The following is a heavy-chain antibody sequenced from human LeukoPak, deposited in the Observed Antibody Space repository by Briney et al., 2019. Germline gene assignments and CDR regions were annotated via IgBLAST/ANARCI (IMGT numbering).Heavy chain of an antibody. Sequence: SETLSLTCTVSGGSISSSSYYWGWIRQPPGKGLEWIGSIYYSGSTYYNPSLKSRVTISVDTSKNQFSLKLSSVTAADTAVYYCASLLNFMFPFDYWGQGTLVTVSS. CDR3: ASLLNFMFPFDY. V-gene: IGHV4-39*01. CDR1: GGSISSSSYY. D-gene: IGHD3-10*02. J-gene: IGHJ4*02. CDR2: IYYSGST.